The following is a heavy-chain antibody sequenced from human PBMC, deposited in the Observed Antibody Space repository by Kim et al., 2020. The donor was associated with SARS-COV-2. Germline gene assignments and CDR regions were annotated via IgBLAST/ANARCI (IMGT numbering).Heavy chain of an antibody. D-gene: IGHD1-26*01. V-gene: IGHV1-69*13. CDR1: GGTFSSYA. CDR3: ASPRGYSGSYYSGPNYFDY. J-gene: IGHJ4*02. CDR2: IIPIFGTA. Sequence: SVKVSCKASGGTFSSYAISWVRQAPGQGLEWMGGIIPIFGTANYAQKFQGRVTITADESTSTAYMELSSLRSEDTAVYYCASPRGYSGSYYSGPNYFDYWGQGTLVTVSS.